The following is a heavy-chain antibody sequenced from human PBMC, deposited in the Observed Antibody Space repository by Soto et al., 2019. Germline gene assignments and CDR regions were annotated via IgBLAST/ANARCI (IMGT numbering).Heavy chain of an antibody. Sequence: EVQLVESGGDLVQPGGSLRLSCAASGFSLSDLFIDWVRQAPGKGLEWVGRTKDKGYSYTTAYAASVRGRFTISRDESRNSLYLQRSSLKAEDTAVYYCASIRGVFGYWGQGTLVTVSS. CDR3: ASIRGVFGY. D-gene: IGHD3-10*01. CDR1: GFSLSDLF. J-gene: IGHJ4*02. V-gene: IGHV3-72*01. CDR2: TKDKGYSYTT.